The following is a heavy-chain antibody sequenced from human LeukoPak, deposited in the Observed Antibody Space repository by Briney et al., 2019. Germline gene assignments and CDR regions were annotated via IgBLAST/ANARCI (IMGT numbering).Heavy chain of an antibody. CDR2: ISPRSGDT. CDR1: GYSFTDYY. CDR3: ARGREIHGGSDTKLDDY. D-gene: IGHD3-10*01. V-gene: IGHV1-2*02. Sequence: ASVKVSCKASGYSFTDYYMHWVRQAPGQGLEWMGWISPRSGDTSYAQKFQGRVAMTRDTSINTVDMDLSGLTSDDTAVFYCARGREIHGGSDTKLDDYWGQGTLVTVSS. J-gene: IGHJ4*02.